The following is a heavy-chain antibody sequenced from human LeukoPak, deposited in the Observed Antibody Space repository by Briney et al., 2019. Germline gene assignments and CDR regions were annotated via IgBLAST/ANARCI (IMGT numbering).Heavy chain of an antibody. J-gene: IGHJ4*02. D-gene: IGHD3-3*01. V-gene: IGHV3-30*03. CDR2: ISYDGSNK. CDR1: GFTFSSYG. CDR3: ARGHLGSYEPSFDY. Sequence: GGSLRLSCAASGFTFSSYGMHWVRQAPGKGLEWVAVISYDGSNKYYADSVKGRFTISRDNAKNSLYLQMNSLRAEDTAVYYCARGHLGSYEPSFDYWGQGTLVTVSS.